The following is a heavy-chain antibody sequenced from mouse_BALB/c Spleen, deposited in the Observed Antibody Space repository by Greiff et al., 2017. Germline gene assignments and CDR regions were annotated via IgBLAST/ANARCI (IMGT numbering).Heavy chain of an antibody. D-gene: IGHD6-1*01. CDR3: TRGQDY. J-gene: IGHJ2*01. CDR1: GYTFTSYW. Sequence: QVQLQQSGAELVRPGASVKLSCKASGYTFTSYWINWVKQRPGQGLEWIGNIYPSDSYTNYNQKFKDKATLTVDKSSSTAYMQLSSPTSEDSAVYYCTRGQDYWGQGTTLTVSS. V-gene: IGHV1-69*02. CDR2: IYPSDSYT.